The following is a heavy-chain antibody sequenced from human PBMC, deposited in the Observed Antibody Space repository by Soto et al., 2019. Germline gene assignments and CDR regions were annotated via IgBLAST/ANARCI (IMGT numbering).Heavy chain of an antibody. D-gene: IGHD3-16*01. CDR2: ISYSGNTI. V-gene: IGHV3-11*01. J-gene: IGHJ4*02. Sequence: GGSLRLSCEVSEVIFSGYCMNWIRQAPGKGLEWVSHISYSGNTIYYADSVKGRFTISRDNAKKSLYLHMNSLRADDTAIYYCTRRQGDYFDYWGQGAPVTVSS. CDR3: TRRQGDYFDY. CDR1: EVIFSGYC.